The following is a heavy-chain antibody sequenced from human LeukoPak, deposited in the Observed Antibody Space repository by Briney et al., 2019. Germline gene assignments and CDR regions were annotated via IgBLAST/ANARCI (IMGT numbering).Heavy chain of an antibody. D-gene: IGHD3-10*01. CDR2: IGTAGDT. J-gene: IGHJ4*02. CDR3: ARGRAGYYGSGAIDY. Sequence: GGSLRLSCAASGFTFSSYDMHWVRQATGKGLEWVSAIGTAGDTYYPGSVKGRFTISRENAKNSLYLQMNSLRAGDTAVYYCARGRAGYYGSGAIDYWGQGTLVTVSS. V-gene: IGHV3-13*01. CDR1: GFTFSSYD.